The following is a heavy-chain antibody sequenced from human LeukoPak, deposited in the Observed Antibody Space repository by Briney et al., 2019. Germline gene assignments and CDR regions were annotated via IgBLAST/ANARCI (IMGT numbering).Heavy chain of an antibody. CDR3: ARGRHRRDGYNSDYYGMDV. CDR1: GYTLTELS. J-gene: IGHJ6*02. Sequence: ASVKVSCKVSGYTLTELSMHWVRQAPGKGLEWMGGFDPEDGETIYAQKFQGRVTMTRDTSTSTVYMELSSLRSEDTAVYYCARGRHRRDGYNSDYYGMDVWGQGTTVTVSS. V-gene: IGHV1-24*01. D-gene: IGHD5-24*01. CDR2: FDPEDGET.